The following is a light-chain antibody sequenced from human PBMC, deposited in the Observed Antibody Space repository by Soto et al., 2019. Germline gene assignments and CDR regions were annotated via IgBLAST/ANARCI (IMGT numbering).Light chain of an antibody. Sequence: EIVLTQSPGTLSLSPGERATLSCRASQSLSGNYLAWYQQKPGQAPRLLIFGVSSRATGIPDRFSGSGSGTDFTLTINRLEPEDFAVYYCQQYNNWPPGNTFGQGTKLEIK. CDR2: GVS. CDR1: QSLSGNY. CDR3: QQYNNWPPGNT. V-gene: IGKV3-20*01. J-gene: IGKJ2*01.